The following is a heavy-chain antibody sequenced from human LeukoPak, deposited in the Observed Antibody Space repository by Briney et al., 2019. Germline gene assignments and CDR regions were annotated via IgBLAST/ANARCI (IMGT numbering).Heavy chain of an antibody. Sequence: PGGSLRLFCAASGFTFSSYAMSWVRQAPGKGLEWVSAISGSGGSTYYADSVKGRFTISRDNSKNTLYLQMNSLRAEDTAVYYCAKKKGPRGDGDPIDYWGQGTLVTVSS. D-gene: IGHD4-17*01. CDR1: GFTFSSYA. V-gene: IGHV3-23*01. CDR3: AKKKGPRGDGDPIDY. J-gene: IGHJ4*02. CDR2: ISGSGGST.